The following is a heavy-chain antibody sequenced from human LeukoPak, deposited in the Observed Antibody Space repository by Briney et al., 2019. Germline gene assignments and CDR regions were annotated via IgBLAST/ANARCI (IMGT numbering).Heavy chain of an antibody. CDR1: GGSLSPHY. D-gene: IGHD5-12*01. CDR2: RGTT. CDR3: ARVPLWWLTPFDF. V-gene: IGHV4-34*01. J-gene: IGHJ4*02. Sequence: PSETLSLTCAVSGGSLSPHYWSWIRRPLGKGLEWIARGTTNYSPSLRGRATISVDTSKNQFSLRLTSVTAADTAIYYCARVPLWWLTPFDFWGQGTLATVSS.